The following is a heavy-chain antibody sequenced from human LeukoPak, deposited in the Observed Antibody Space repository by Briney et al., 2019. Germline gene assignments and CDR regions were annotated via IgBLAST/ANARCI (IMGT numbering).Heavy chain of an antibody. V-gene: IGHV3-9*01. Sequence: GGSLRLSCAASGFTFDDYGMHWVRQAPGKGLEWVSGISWNSGSIGYADSVKGRFTISRDNAKNSLYLQMNSLRAEDTALYYCARYYDSSGYYFGAFDIWGQGTMVTVSS. CDR2: ISWNSGSI. CDR1: GFTFDDYG. D-gene: IGHD3-22*01. CDR3: ARYYDSSGYYFGAFDI. J-gene: IGHJ3*02.